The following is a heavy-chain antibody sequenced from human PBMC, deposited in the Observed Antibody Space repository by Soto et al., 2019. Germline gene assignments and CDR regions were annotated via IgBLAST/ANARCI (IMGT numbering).Heavy chain of an antibody. CDR2: ISAYNGNT. Sequence: ASVKVSCKASGYTFTSYGISWVRQAPGQGLEWMGWISAYNGNTNYAQKLQGRVTMTTDTSTSTAYMELRSLRSDDTAVYYGARDSRYSYGYYYGMDVWGQGTTVTVSS. D-gene: IGHD5-18*01. V-gene: IGHV1-18*01. J-gene: IGHJ6*02. CDR3: ARDSRYSYGYYYGMDV. CDR1: GYTFTSYG.